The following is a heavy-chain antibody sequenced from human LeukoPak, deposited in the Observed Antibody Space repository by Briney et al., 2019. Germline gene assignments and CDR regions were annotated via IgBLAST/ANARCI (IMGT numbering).Heavy chain of an antibody. Sequence: ASVKVSCKVSGYTLTELSMHWVRQAPGKGREWMGGFDPEDGETIYAQKFQDRVTMTEDTATDTAYMELSSLRSEDTAVYYCAVGATKDFDYWGQGTLVTVSS. CDR3: AVGATKDFDY. CDR1: GYTLTELS. V-gene: IGHV1-24*01. D-gene: IGHD1-26*01. CDR2: FDPEDGET. J-gene: IGHJ4*02.